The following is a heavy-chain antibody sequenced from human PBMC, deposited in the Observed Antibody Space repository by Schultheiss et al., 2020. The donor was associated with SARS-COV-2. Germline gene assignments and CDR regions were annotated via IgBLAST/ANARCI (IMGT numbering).Heavy chain of an antibody. V-gene: IGHV4-4*02. Sequence: GSLRLSCAVSGGSISSSNWWSWVRQPPGKGLEWIGYIYYSGSTYYNPSLKSRVTISVDTSKNQFSLKLSSVTAADTAVYYCATMYSSSWYPAPYFDYWGQGTLVTVSS. CDR2: IYYSGST. CDR3: ATMYSSSWYPAPYFDY. CDR1: GGSISSSNW. J-gene: IGHJ4*02. D-gene: IGHD6-13*01.